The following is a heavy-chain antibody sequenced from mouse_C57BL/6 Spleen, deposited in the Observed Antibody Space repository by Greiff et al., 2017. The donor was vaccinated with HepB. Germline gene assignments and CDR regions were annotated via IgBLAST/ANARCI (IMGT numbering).Heavy chain of an antibody. CDR1: GYAFSSYW. D-gene: IGHD3-3*01. V-gene: IGHV1-80*01. CDR2: IYPGDGDT. J-gene: IGHJ4*01. Sequence: VQLQQSGAELVKPGASVKISCKASGYAFSSYWMNWVKQRPGKGLEWIGQIYPGDGDTNYNGKFKGKATLTADKSSSTAYMQLSSLTSEDSAVYFCARSRDEDYAMDYWGQGTSVTVSS. CDR3: ARSRDEDYAMDY.